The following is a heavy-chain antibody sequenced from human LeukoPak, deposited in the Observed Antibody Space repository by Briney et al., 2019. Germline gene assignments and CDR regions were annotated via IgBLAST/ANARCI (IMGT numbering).Heavy chain of an antibody. CDR1: GGSISSYF. D-gene: IGHD1-26*01. CDR3: ARQYSGSYGD. V-gene: IGHV4-59*08. J-gene: IGHJ4*02. CDR2: VFYNGST. Sequence: SETLSLTCTVSGGSISSYFWSWIRQPPGKGLEWVGYVFYNGSTNYNPSLKSRVTISIDTSKNQFSLKLSSVTAADTAVYYCARQYSGSYGDWGQGTLVTVSS.